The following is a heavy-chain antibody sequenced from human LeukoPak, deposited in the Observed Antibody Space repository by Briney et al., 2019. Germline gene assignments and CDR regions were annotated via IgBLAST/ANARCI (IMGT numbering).Heavy chain of an antibody. V-gene: IGHV1-69*05. J-gene: IGHJ4*02. Sequence: GSSVKVSCKASGGTFSSYAISWVRQAPGQGLEWMGRIIPIFGTANYAQKFQGRVTMTRNTSISTAYMELSSLRSEDTAVYYCARVYDYVWGSYRSDYWGQGTLVTVSS. CDR2: IIPIFGTA. D-gene: IGHD3-16*02. CDR3: ARVYDYVWGSYRSDY. CDR1: GGTFSSYA.